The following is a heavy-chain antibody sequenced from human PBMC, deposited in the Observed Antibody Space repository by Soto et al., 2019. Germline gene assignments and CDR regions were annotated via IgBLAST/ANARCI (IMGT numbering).Heavy chain of an antibody. V-gene: IGHV4-31*02. J-gene: IGHJ5*02. CDR2: IYYSGST. Sequence: PSETLSLTCTVSGGSISSGGYYWSWIRQHPGKGLEWIGYIYYSGSTYYNPSLKSRVTISVDTSKNQFSLKLSSVTAADTAVCYCAMFSIAAAGTYGETGHNWFDPWGQGTLVTVSS. D-gene: IGHD6-13*01. CDR3: AMFSIAAAGTYGETGHNWFDP. CDR1: GGSISSGGYY.